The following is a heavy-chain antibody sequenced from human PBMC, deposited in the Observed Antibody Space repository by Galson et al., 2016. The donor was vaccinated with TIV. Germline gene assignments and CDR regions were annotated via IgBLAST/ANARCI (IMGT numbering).Heavy chain of an antibody. CDR1: GFTFSTHW. CDR3: ASSGWYSLDAFNI. D-gene: IGHD6-19*01. J-gene: IGHJ3*02. CDR2: INSDGTSR. V-gene: IGHV3-74*01. Sequence: SLRLSCAASGFTFSTHWMHWVRQVPGKGLVWISRINSDGTSRSYVDSVKGRSTISRDNAKNTLYLQMNSLRAEDTAMYYWASSGWYSLDAFNIWGQGTMATVSS.